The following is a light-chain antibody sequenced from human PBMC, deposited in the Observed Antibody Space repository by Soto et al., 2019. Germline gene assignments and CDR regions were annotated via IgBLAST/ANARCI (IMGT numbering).Light chain of an antibody. Sequence: DIQLTQSPCFLSASVGDRVTITCRASQSISSYLNWYQQKPGKAPKLLIYAASSLQSGVPSRFSGSGSGTDFTLTISSLQPEDFATHYCQQSYSTPRTFGQATKVDIK. CDR2: AAS. J-gene: IGKJ1*01. CDR3: QQSYSTPRT. CDR1: QSISSY. V-gene: IGKV1-39*01.